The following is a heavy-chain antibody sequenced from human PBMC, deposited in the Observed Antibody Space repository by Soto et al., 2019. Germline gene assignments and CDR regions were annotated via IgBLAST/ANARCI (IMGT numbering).Heavy chain of an antibody. CDR2: IIAYNGNT. D-gene: IGHD4-17*01. V-gene: IGHV1-18*01. Sequence: ASVKVSCKASGYTFTSYGISWVRQAPGQGLERMGWIIAYNGNTNYAQKLQGRVTMTTDTSTSIAYMELRSLRSDDTAVYFCARGIKDYCDYVADYWGQGTLVTVRS. CDR3: ARGIKDYCDYVADY. J-gene: IGHJ4*02. CDR1: GYTFTSYG.